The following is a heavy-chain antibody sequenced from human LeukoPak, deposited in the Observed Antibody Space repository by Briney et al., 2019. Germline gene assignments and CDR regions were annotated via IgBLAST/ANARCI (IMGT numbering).Heavy chain of an antibody. V-gene: IGHV3-53*01. Sequence: PGGSLRLSCAASGFTVSSNYMSWVRQAPGKGLEWVSVIYSGGSTYYADSVKGRFTISRDNSKNTLYLQMNSLRAEDTAVYYCAKARTVRTPRVNYWGQGTLVTVSS. D-gene: IGHD1-14*01. CDR1: GFTVSSNY. CDR2: IYSGGST. CDR3: AKARTVRTPRVNY. J-gene: IGHJ4*02.